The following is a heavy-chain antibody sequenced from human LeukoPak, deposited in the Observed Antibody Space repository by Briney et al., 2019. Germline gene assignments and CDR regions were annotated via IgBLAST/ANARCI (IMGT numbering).Heavy chain of an antibody. CDR3: ARVPYFDWLFHFDY. CDR2: ISSSSSYI. Sequence: GGSLRLSCAASGFTFSSYSMNWVRQAPGKGLEWVSSISSSSSYICYADSVKGRFTISRDNAKNSLYLQMNSLRAEDTAVYYCARVPYFDWLFHFDYWGQGTLVTVSS. CDR1: GFTFSSYS. D-gene: IGHD3-9*01. V-gene: IGHV3-21*01. J-gene: IGHJ4*02.